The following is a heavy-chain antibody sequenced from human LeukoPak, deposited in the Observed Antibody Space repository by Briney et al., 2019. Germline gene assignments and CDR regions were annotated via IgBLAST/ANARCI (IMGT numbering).Heavy chain of an antibody. CDR1: GGSISSYY. CDR2: IHFSGSA. CDR3: ARVLPSGSSDY. D-gene: IGHD3-10*01. V-gene: IGHV4-4*08. J-gene: IGHJ4*02. Sequence: PSETLSLTCTVSGGSISSYYWSWIRQPPAKELEWIGYIHFSGSATYNPSLTGRVTISVDTSKNQFSLRLTSVTAADTAVYYCARVLPSGSSDYWGQGTLVTVSP.